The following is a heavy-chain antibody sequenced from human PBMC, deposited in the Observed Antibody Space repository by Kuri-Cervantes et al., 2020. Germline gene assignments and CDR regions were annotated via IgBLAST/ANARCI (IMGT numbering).Heavy chain of an antibody. CDR2: IYHSGST. Sequence: LRPSCDASGGPISSGGYSWSWIRQPPGKGLEWIGYIYHSGSTYYNPSLKSRVTISVDRSKNQFSLKLSFVTAADTAVYYCARLPVNYDFWSGRTLPDAFDIWGQGTMVTVSS. CDR1: GGPISSGGYS. CDR3: ARLPVNYDFWSGRTLPDAFDI. J-gene: IGHJ3*02. V-gene: IGHV4-30-2*02. D-gene: IGHD3-3*01.